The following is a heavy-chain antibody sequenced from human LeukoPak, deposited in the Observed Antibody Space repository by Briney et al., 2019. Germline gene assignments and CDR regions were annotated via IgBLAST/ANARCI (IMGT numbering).Heavy chain of an antibody. CDR2: IYTSGST. V-gene: IGHV4-61*02. J-gene: IGHJ5*02. CDR3: ARDIVVVPAASPWFDP. Sequence: SETLSLTCTVSGGSISSGSYYWSWIRQPAGMGLEWIGRIYTSGSTNYNPSLKSRVTISVDTSKNQFSLKLSSVTAADTAVYYCARDIVVVPAASPWFDPWGQGTLVTVSS. CDR1: GGSISSGSYY. D-gene: IGHD2-2*01.